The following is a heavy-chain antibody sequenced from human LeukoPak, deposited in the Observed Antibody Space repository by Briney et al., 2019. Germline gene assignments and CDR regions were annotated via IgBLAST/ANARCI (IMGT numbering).Heavy chain of an antibody. CDR1: GYTFTGYY. Sequence: ASVKVSCKASGYTFTGYYIHWVRQAPGQGLEWMGWIKPNSGDTNYAQKFQGRVTMTRDTSISTVYMELSRLRFDDTAVYYCASGRTIFYYYMDVWGKGTTVTVSS. D-gene: IGHD3-3*02. CDR3: ASGRTIFYYYMDV. CDR2: IKPNSGDT. J-gene: IGHJ6*03. V-gene: IGHV1-2*02.